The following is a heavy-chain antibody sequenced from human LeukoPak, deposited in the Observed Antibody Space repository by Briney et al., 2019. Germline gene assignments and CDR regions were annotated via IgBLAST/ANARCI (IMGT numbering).Heavy chain of an antibody. CDR3: ARGVEPLAANTLAY. CDR1: GFTVITND. J-gene: IGHJ4*02. V-gene: IGHV3-53*01. CDR2: LYSDGNT. D-gene: IGHD1-14*01. Sequence: GSLRLSCAASGFTVITNDMTWVRQAPAKGLEWVSVLYSDGNTKYADSVQGRFTISRDNSKNTPYLEMNSLSPDDTAVYYCARGVEPLAANTLAYWGQGTLVTVSS.